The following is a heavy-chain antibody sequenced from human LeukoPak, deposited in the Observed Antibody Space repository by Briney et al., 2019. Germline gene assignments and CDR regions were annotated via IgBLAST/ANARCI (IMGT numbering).Heavy chain of an antibody. CDR2: ISAYNGNT. CDR3: ARDSVSRGFGVEPMDY. CDR1: GYTFTSYG. D-gene: IGHD3-3*01. Sequence: ASVKVSCKASGYTFTSYGISWVRQAPGQGLEWMGWISAYNGNTNYAQKLQGRVTMTTDTSTSTAYMELRSLRSDDTAVYYCARDSVSRGFGVEPMDYWGQGTLVTVSS. V-gene: IGHV1-18*01. J-gene: IGHJ4*02.